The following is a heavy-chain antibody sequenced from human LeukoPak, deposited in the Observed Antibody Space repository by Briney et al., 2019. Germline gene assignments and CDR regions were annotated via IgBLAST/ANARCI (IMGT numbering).Heavy chain of an antibody. V-gene: IGHV1-69*04. J-gene: IGHJ3*02. Sequence: ASVKVSCKASGGTFSSYAISWVRQAPGQGLEWMGRIIPILGIANYAQKFQGRVTITADKSTSTAYMELSSLRSEDTAVYYCARGFRSSWQSDDAFDIWGQETMVTVSS. CDR2: IIPILGIA. D-gene: IGHD6-13*01. CDR1: GGTFSSYA. CDR3: ARGFRSSWQSDDAFDI.